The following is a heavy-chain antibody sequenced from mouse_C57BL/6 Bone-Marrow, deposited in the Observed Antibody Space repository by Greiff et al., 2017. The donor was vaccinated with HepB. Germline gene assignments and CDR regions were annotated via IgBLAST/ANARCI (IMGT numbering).Heavy chain of an antibody. D-gene: IGHD2-4*01. CDR3: TRLGGYDYDVNYFDY. CDR2: ISSGGDYI. CDR1: GFTFSSYA. V-gene: IGHV5-9-1*02. J-gene: IGHJ2*01. Sequence: EVHLVESGEGLVKPGGSLKLSCAASGFTFSSYAMSWVRQTPEKRLEWVAYISSGGDYIYYADTVKGRFTISRDNARNTLYLQMSSLKSEDTAMYYCTRLGGYDYDVNYFDYWGQGTTLTVSS.